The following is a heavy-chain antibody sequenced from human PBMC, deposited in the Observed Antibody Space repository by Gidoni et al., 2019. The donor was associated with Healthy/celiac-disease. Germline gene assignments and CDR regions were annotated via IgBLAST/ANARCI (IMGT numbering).Heavy chain of an antibody. Sequence: QLQLQESGPGLVKPSATLSLTCTVSGGSISSSSYYWGWIRKPPGKGLEWIGSIYYSGSTYYNPSLKSRVTISVDTSKNQFSLKLSSVTAADTAVYYCAFAQQLPPYFDYWGQGTLVTVSS. J-gene: IGHJ4*02. CDR3: AFAQQLPPYFDY. V-gene: IGHV4-39*07. CDR1: GGSISSSSYY. D-gene: IGHD6-13*01. CDR2: IYYSGST.